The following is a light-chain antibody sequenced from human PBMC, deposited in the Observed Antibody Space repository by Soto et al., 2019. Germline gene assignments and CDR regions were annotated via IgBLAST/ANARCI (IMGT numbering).Light chain of an antibody. CDR2: QVS. V-gene: IGKV2-30*01. Sequence: DVVMTQSPLSLPVTLGQPASISCRSSQGLVYSDGNTFLNWFQQRPGQSPRRLIYQVSNRVSGVRAGFSGSGSGSDFTLKISRVEAEDVGVYYCVRGTHWPWTFGQGTKVEIK. CDR3: VRGTHWPWT. J-gene: IGKJ1*01. CDR1: QGLVYSDGNTF.